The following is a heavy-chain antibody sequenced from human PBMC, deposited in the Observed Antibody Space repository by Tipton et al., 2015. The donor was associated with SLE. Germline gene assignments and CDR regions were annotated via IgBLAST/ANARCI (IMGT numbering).Heavy chain of an antibody. Sequence: TLSLTCTVSGGSISSSSYFWGWIRQPPGKGLEWIGSLYYSGTTYYNPSLKSRVTISVDTSKNQFSLKLSSVTAADTAVYYCARAPGLDRDYYYYYYMDVWGKGATVTVSS. CDR3: ARAPGLDRDYYYYYYMDV. CDR1: GGSISSSSYF. D-gene: IGHD3/OR15-3a*01. CDR2: LYYSGTT. J-gene: IGHJ6*03. V-gene: IGHV4-39*07.